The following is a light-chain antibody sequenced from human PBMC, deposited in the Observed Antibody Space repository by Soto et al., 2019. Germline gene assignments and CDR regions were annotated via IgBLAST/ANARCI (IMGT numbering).Light chain of an antibody. V-gene: IGLV1-40*01. Sequence: QSVLTQPPSVSGAPAQRVTISCTGSSSNIGAGYDVHWYQQLPGTAPKLLIYGNSNRPSGVPDRFSGSKSGTSASLAITGLQAEDEADYYCQSYDSSLSGDVFGTGTEVTVL. CDR2: GNS. J-gene: IGLJ1*01. CDR1: SSNIGAGYD. CDR3: QSYDSSLSGDV.